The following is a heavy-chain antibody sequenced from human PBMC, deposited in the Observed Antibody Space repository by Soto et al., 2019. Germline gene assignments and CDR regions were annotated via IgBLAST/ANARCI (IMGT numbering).Heavy chain of an antibody. J-gene: IGHJ4*02. CDR2: FSPEDGKT. D-gene: IGHD3-22*01. Sequence: GASVKVSCKVSGYTLTDLCMNWVRQAPGKGLEWMGGFSPEDGKTIYAQKFQGRVTMTADTSTGTAYMELSSLRSEDTAVYYCATDRLGTMIVVAFHYWGQGTLVTVSS. CDR1: GYTLTDLC. V-gene: IGHV1-24*01. CDR3: ATDRLGTMIVVAFHY.